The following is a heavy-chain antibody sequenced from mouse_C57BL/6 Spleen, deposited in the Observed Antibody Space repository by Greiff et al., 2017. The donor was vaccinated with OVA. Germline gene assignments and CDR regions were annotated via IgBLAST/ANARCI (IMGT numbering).Heavy chain of an antibody. CDR2: INYDGSST. Sequence: EVKVVESEGGLVQPGSSMKLSCTASGFTFSDYYMAWVRQVPEKGLEWVANINYDGSSTYYLDSLKSRFIISSDNAKNILYLQMSSLKSEDTATYYCAKFVSSLDYWGQGTTLTVSS. D-gene: IGHD1-1*01. J-gene: IGHJ2*01. CDR3: AKFVSSLDY. CDR1: GFTFSDYY. V-gene: IGHV5-16*01.